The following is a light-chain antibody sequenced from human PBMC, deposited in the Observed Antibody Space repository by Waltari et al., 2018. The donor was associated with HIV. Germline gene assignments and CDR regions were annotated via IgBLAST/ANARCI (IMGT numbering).Light chain of an antibody. Sequence: EIVLTQSPATLSLSPGERATLSCRASQSIGRYLAWYQQKPGQAPRLLIYEASNRATDIPARFSGSGSGTDFTLTIRSLEPVDFATYYCQRSSTWPPRITFGPGTTVDI. CDR3: QRSSTWPPRIT. CDR1: QSIGRY. CDR2: EAS. V-gene: IGKV3-11*01. J-gene: IGKJ3*01.